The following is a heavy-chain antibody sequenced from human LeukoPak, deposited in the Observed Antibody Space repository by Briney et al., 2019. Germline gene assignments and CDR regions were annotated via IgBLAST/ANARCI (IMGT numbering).Heavy chain of an antibody. CDR2: IYHSGST. Sequence: SETLSLTCAVSGYSISSVHYWGWIRQPPGKGLEWIGSIYHSGSTYYNPSLKSRVTISVDTSENQFSLKLSSVTAADTALYYCARVLDSNTSFDYWGQGTLVSVSS. J-gene: IGHJ4*02. V-gene: IGHV4-38-2*01. CDR1: GYSISSVHY. D-gene: IGHD3-9*01. CDR3: ARVLDSNTSFDY.